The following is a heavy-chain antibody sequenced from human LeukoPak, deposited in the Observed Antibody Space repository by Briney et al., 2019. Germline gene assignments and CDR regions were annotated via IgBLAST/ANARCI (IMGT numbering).Heavy chain of an antibody. CDR3: AKDSSLYYYDSSGSYDY. D-gene: IGHD3-22*01. V-gene: IGHV3-23*01. CDR2: ISNNGGST. CDR1: GFTFSNYG. J-gene: IGHJ4*02. Sequence: PGGSLRLSCAASGFTFSNYGMSWVRQAPGKGLEWVSGISNNGGSTYYADSVKGRFTISRDNSKNTLYLQMNSLRAEDTAVYYCAKDSSLYYYDSSGSYDYWGQGTLVTVSS.